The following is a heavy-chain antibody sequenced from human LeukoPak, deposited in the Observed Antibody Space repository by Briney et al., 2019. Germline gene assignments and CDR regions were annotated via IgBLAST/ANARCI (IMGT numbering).Heavy chain of an antibody. Sequence: GGSLRLSCAASGFTFSSYSMNWVRQAPGKGLEWVSSISSSSSYIYYADSVKGRFTISRDNAKTSLYLQMNSLRAEDTALYFCARGDASGIYDALDIWGQGTMIAVSS. V-gene: IGHV3-21*01. D-gene: IGHD6-25*01. CDR1: GFTFSSYS. CDR2: ISSSSSYI. CDR3: ARGDASGIYDALDI. J-gene: IGHJ3*02.